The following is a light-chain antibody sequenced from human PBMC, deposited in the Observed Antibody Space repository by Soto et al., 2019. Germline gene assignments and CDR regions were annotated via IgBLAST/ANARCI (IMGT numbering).Light chain of an antibody. CDR1: SSDVGGYDY. J-gene: IGLJ1*01. V-gene: IGLV2-14*01. Sequence: QFVLTQPASVSGSPGQSITISCTGTSSDVGGYDYVSRYQHHPGKAPKLILYEVTTRPSGVSSRFSGSKSGNTASLTISGLQADDEASYYCSSYTSSNTPYVFGTGTKVTVL. CDR3: SSYTSSNTPYV. CDR2: EVT.